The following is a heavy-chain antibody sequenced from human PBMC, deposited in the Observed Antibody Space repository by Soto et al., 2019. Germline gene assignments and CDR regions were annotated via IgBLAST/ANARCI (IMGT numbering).Heavy chain of an antibody. J-gene: IGHJ4*02. V-gene: IGHV3-21*01. CDR1: GFSFSTHT. Sequence: EVQLVESGGGLVKPGGSLRLSCAASGFSFSTHTMIWVRQGPGKGLEWVASISSNDYYIYYADSVEGRFTISRDNAKNSLYLHMSGLRVEVTAVYYCAGPPGSHYWGLGTLVTVSS. D-gene: IGHD3-10*01. CDR2: ISSNDYYI. CDR3: AGPPGSHY.